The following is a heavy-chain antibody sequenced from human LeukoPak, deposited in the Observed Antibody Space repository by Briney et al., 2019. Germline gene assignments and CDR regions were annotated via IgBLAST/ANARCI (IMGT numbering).Heavy chain of an antibody. V-gene: IGHV1-2*02. D-gene: IGHD6-13*01. CDR1: GYTFTGYY. Sequence: ASVKVSCKASGYTFTGYYMHWVRQAPGQGLEWMGWINPNSGGTNYAQKLQGRVTMTRDTSIGTAYMELSSLRSEDTAVYYCARRRLGSSWYRSFDYWGQGTLVTVSS. CDR3: ARRRLGSSWYRSFDY. CDR2: INPNSGGT. J-gene: IGHJ4*02.